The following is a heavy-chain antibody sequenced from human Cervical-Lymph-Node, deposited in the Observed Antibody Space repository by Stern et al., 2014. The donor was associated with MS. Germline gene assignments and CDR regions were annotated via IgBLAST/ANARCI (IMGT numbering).Heavy chain of an antibody. J-gene: IGHJ4*02. Sequence: LQLQESGPGLVKPSETLSLTCTVSGGSISSSSYYWGWIRQPPGKGLEWIGSIYYSGSTYYHPSLKSRVTISVDTSKDPSSLKLSSVTAADTAVYYCARHGRGALGEADYWGQGTLVTVSS. CDR1: GGSISSSSYY. D-gene: IGHD3-16*01. CDR2: IYYSGST. V-gene: IGHV4-39*01. CDR3: ARHGRGALGEADY.